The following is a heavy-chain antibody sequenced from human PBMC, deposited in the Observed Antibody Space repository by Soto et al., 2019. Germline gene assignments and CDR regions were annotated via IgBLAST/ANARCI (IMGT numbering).Heavy chain of an antibody. CDR3: ARDFDSWGDY. J-gene: IGHJ4*02. Sequence: EVQLVESGGGLVQPGGSLRLSCAASGFTFSSYEMNWVRQAPGKGLEWVSYISSSGSTINYADSVKGRFTISRDNAKNSLYLQMNSLRAEDTAVYYCARDFDSWGDYWGQGTLVTVSS. CDR2: ISSSGSTI. CDR1: GFTFSSYE. D-gene: IGHD7-27*01. V-gene: IGHV3-48*03.